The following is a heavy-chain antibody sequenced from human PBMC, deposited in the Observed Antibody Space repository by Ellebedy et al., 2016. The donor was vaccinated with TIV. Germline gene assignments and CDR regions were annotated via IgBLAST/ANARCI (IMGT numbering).Heavy chain of an antibody. CDR1: GFTFSNAW. J-gene: IGHJ4*02. Sequence: GESLKISCAASGFTFSNAWMSWVRQAPGKGLEWVSAISGSGGSTYYADSVKGRFTISRDNSKNTLYLQMNSLRAEDTAVYYCATAGRARSGTGDYWGQGTLVTVSS. D-gene: IGHD6-19*01. CDR2: ISGSGGST. V-gene: IGHV3-23*01. CDR3: ATAGRARSGTGDY.